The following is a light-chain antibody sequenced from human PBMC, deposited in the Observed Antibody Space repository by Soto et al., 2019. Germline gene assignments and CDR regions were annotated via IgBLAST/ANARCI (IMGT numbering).Light chain of an antibody. Sequence: IQLTQSPSSLSASVGARVPITCRARQGISSYLGWYQQTPGKAPNLLIYDASTLHSGVPSRFSGGGSGTDFTLTISSLQPEDFATYYCQQVNVYPSTFGGGTKVDIK. V-gene: IGKV1-9*01. CDR1: QGISSY. CDR2: DAS. CDR3: QQVNVYPST. J-gene: IGKJ4*01.